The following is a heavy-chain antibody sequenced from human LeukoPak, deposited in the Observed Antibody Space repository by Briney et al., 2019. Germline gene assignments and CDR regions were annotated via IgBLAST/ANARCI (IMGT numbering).Heavy chain of an antibody. Sequence: PGGSLRLSCAASGFTFSSYSMNWVRQAPGKGLEWVSSISSSSSYIYYADSVKGRFTISRDNAKNSLYLQMNSLRAEDTAVYYCASSPRITIFGVVPNNYFDYWGQGTLVTVSS. V-gene: IGHV3-21*01. CDR3: ASSPRITIFGVVPNNYFDY. CDR2: ISSSSSYI. J-gene: IGHJ4*02. D-gene: IGHD3-3*01. CDR1: GFTFSSYS.